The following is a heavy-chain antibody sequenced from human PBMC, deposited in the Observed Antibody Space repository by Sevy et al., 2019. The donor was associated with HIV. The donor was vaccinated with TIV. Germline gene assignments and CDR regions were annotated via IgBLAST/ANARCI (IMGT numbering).Heavy chain of an antibody. J-gene: IGHJ4*02. CDR1: AINIRDYW. CDR3: VRAIQLAASY. Sequence: GGSLRLSCEASAINIRDYWMNWVRQAPGKGLEWVANINPDGSKIYYAESVKGRLTISRDSARNSVFLQMTSLRAEDTAVYYGVRAIQLAASYWGQGMLVTVS. CDR2: INPDGSKI. D-gene: IGHD2-15*01. V-gene: IGHV3-7*02.